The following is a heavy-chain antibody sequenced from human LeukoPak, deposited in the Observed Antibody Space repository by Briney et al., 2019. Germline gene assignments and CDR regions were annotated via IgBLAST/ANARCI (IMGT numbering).Heavy chain of an antibody. J-gene: IGHJ4*02. CDR3: AKLPDGSGLAYYFDY. D-gene: IGHD3-10*01. Sequence: GGSLRLSYAASGFIFSNYAMTWVRQAPGKGLEWVSAISGSGFNTYYADSVKGRFTISRDNSKNTLYLQMNSLRAEDTAVYYCAKLPDGSGLAYYFDYWGQGTLVTVSS. V-gene: IGHV3-23*01. CDR1: GFIFSNYA. CDR2: ISGSGFNT.